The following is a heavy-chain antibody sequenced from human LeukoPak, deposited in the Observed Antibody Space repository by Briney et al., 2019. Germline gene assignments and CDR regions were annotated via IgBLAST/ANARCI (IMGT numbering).Heavy chain of an antibody. Sequence: GGSLRLSCAASGFTFSSYGMHWVRQAPGKGLEWVAVISYDGSNKYYADSVKGRFTISRDNSKNTLYLQMNSLRAEDTAVYYCAKSEDYDFRSGLDYWGQGTLVTVSS. V-gene: IGHV3-30*18. D-gene: IGHD3-3*01. CDR3: AKSEDYDFRSGLDY. CDR2: ISYDGSNK. J-gene: IGHJ4*02. CDR1: GFTFSSYG.